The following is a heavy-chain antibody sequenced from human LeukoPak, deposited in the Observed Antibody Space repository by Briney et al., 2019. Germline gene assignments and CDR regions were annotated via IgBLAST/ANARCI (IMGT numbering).Heavy chain of an antibody. V-gene: IGHV1-69*04. D-gene: IGHD1-1*01. J-gene: IGHJ6*02. Sequence: ASVKVSCKASVGTFSSYAISWVRQAPGQGLEWMGRIIPILGIANYAQKFQGRVTITADKSTSTAYMELSSLRSEDTAVYYCARGRTTGTLYYYGMDVWGQGTTVTVSS. CDR2: IIPILGIA. CDR3: ARGRTTGTLYYYGMDV. CDR1: VGTFSSYA.